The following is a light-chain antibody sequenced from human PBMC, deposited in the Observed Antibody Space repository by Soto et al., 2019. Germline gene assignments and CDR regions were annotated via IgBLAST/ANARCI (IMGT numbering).Light chain of an antibody. CDR1: QSVSSN. V-gene: IGKV3-15*01. CDR2: GAS. Sequence: EIVMTQSPATLSVSPGTRATLFCRASQSVSSNLAWYQQKPGQAPRLLIYGASSRATGIPVRFSGSGSGTEFTLTISSLQSEDFAVYYCQQYNNWPLTFGQGTRLEIK. J-gene: IGKJ5*01. CDR3: QQYNNWPLT.